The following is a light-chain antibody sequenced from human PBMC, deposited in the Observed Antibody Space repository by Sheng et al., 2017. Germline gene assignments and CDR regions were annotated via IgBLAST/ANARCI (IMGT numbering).Light chain of an antibody. J-gene: IGKJ4*01. V-gene: IGKV3-15*01. Sequence: ETVMTQSPATLSVSPGERATLSCRASQSVFSKLAWYQHKPGQAPRLLIYGASTRATGIPARFSGSGSGTEFTLTISSLQSEDFGVYYCQQYNYWPPLTFGGGTRVEIK. CDR3: QQYNYWPPLT. CDR1: QSVFSK. CDR2: GAS.